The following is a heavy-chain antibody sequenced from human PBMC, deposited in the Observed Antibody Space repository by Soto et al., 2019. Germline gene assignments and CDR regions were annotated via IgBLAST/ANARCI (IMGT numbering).Heavy chain of an antibody. CDR1: GYTFTSYA. CDR3: ARGYSSSWYLDYGMDV. CDR2: INAGNGNT. J-gene: IGHJ6*02. Sequence: ASVKVSCKASGYTFTSYAMHWVRQAPGQRLEWMGWINAGNGNTKYSQKFQGRVTITRDTSASTAYMELSSLRSEDTAVYYCARGYSSSWYLDYGMDVWGQGTTVTV. D-gene: IGHD6-13*01. V-gene: IGHV1-3*01.